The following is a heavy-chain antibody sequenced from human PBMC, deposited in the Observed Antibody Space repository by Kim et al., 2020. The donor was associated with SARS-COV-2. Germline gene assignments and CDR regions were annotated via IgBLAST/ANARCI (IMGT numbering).Heavy chain of an antibody. D-gene: IGHD1-26*01. J-gene: IGHJ4*02. Sequence: TYSQKFQGRVTITRDTSASKTYMWLSSLRSEDMVVYYCARFSGSAPDFYYWGQGTLVTVSS. V-gene: IGHV1-3*01. CDR3: ARFSGSAPDFYY.